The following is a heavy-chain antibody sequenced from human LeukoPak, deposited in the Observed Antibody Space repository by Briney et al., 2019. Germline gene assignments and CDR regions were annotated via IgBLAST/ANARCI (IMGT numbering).Heavy chain of an antibody. V-gene: IGHV1-8*01. J-gene: IGHJ5*02. CDR2: MNPSSGDT. CDR1: GYTFTSYD. CDR3: ARVPNRGDKFDP. D-gene: IGHD4-17*01. Sequence: ASVQVSRKASGYTFTSYDINWVRQATGQGLEWMGWMNPSSGDTGYAQKFQGRVTMTRDTSIGTAYMELSSLRSEDSAVYYCARVPNRGDKFDPWGQGTLVTVSS.